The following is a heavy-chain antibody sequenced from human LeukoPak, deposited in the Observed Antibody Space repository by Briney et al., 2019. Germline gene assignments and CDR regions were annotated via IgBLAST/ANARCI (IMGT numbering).Heavy chain of an antibody. V-gene: IGHV3-7*01. CDR3: ARDLPPPMYDSSGPLDY. J-gene: IGHJ4*02. Sequence: PGGSLRLSCAASGFTFSSYWMSWVRQAPGKGLEWVATIRQDGSEKYYVDSVKGRFTISRDNAKNSLYLQMNSLRAEDTAAYYCARDLPPPMYDSSGPLDYWGQGTLVTVSS. D-gene: IGHD3-22*01. CDR1: GFTFSSYW. CDR2: IRQDGSEK.